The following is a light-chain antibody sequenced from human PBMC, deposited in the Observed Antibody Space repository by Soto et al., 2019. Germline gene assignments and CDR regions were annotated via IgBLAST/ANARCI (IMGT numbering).Light chain of an antibody. J-gene: IGLJ2*01. CDR2: GNS. CDR3: QSYDSSLSALVV. CDR1: SSNIGAGYD. Sequence: QSVLTQPPSVSGAPGQRVTISCTGSSSNIGAGYDVHWYQQLPGTAPKLLIYGNSNRPSGVPDRFSGSKSGTSASLAITGLQAEDEADYDCQSYDSSLSALVVFGGGTKLTVL. V-gene: IGLV1-40*01.